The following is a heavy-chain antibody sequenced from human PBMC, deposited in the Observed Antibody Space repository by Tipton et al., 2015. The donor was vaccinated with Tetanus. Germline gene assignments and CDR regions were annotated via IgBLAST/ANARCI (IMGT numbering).Heavy chain of an antibody. CDR2: INSDGSST. CDR1: GFTFSSYW. V-gene: IGHV3-74*01. J-gene: IGHJ6*02. Sequence: SLRLSCVASGFTFSSYWMHWVRQAPGKGLVWVSRINSDGSSTSYADSVKGRFTISRDNAKNSLYLQMNSLRAEDTAVHYCARDECSGGSCYTEFGSAGYYGMDVWGQGTTVTVSS. D-gene: IGHD2-15*01. CDR3: ARDECSGGSCYTEFGSAGYYGMDV.